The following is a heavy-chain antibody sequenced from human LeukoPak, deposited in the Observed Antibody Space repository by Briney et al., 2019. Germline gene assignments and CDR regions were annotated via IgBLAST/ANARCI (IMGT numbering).Heavy chain of an antibody. V-gene: IGHV3-23*01. D-gene: IGHD6-19*01. CDR1: GFTFSTYA. CDR2: ISSGGGST. Sequence: SGGSLRLSCAASGFTFSTYAMSWVRQAPGKGLEGVSGISSGGGSTFYADSVKGRFTISRDNSKNTVYLQMISLRAEDTAVYHCAKEAGNGWSYFDYWGQGTLVTVSS. J-gene: IGHJ4*02. CDR3: AKEAGNGWSYFDY.